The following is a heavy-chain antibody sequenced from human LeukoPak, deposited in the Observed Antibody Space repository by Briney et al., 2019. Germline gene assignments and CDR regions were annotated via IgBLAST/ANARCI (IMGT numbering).Heavy chain of an antibody. V-gene: IGHV1-2*06. J-gene: IGHJ4*02. Sequence: ASVKVSCKASGYTFTGYYMHWVRQAPGQGLEWMGRIDPNRGGTDYAQKFQGRVTMTRDTSISTAYMELSRLRSDDTAVYYCARSLTYYYDSSGYYFDYWGQGTLVTVSS. D-gene: IGHD3-22*01. CDR2: IDPNRGGT. CDR1: GYTFTGYY. CDR3: ARSLTYYYDSSGYYFDY.